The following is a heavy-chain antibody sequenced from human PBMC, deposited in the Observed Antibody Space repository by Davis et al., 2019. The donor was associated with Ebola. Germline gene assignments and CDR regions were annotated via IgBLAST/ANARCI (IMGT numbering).Heavy chain of an antibody. D-gene: IGHD4-11*01. J-gene: IGHJ4*02. CDR1: GGSISSSNW. Sequence: SETLSLTCAVSGGSISSSNWWSWVRQPPGKGLEWIGEIHHSGSTNYNPSLKSRVTISVDKSKNLFSVKLSSVTAADTAMYYCATTPRYSSHGAYFDYWGQGTPVTVSS. CDR3: ATTPRYSSHGAYFDY. CDR2: IHHSGST. V-gene: IGHV4-4*02.